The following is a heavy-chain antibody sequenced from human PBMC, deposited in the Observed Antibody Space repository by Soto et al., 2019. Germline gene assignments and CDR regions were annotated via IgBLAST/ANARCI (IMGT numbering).Heavy chain of an antibody. J-gene: IGHJ6*03. Sequence: PGGSLILSCAASGFTFSSYAMSWVRQAPGKGLEWVSAISGSGGSTYYADSVKGRFTISRDNSKNTLYLQMNSLRAEDTAVYYCAKDAQSTVTTFYYYYMDVWGKGTTVTVSS. D-gene: IGHD4-17*01. V-gene: IGHV3-23*01. CDR1: GFTFSSYA. CDR3: AKDAQSTVTTFYYYYMDV. CDR2: ISGSGGST.